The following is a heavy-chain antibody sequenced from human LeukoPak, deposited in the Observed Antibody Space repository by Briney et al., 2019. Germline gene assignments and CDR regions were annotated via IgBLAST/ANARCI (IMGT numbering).Heavy chain of an antibody. D-gene: IGHD1-26*01. V-gene: IGHV3-66*01. J-gene: IGHJ4*02. Sequence: GGSLRLSCAASGVTVSSNYMSWVRQAPGKGLEWVSVIYSGGSTYYADSVKGRFTNSRDNSKNTLYLQMNSLRAEDTAVYYCAREGGWELPFFDYWGQGTLVTVSS. CDR3: AREGGWELPFFDY. CDR1: GVTVSSNY. CDR2: IYSGGST.